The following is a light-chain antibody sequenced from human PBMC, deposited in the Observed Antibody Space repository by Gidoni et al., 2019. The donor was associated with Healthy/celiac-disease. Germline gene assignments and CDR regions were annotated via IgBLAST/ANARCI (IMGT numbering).Light chain of an antibody. Sequence: ELVMTQSPATLSVSPGERATLSCRASQSVSSKLDWYQQKPGQAHSLLIYGASTRDTGIQARLSGSGSGTEFNLNISSLQSEDFAVYYCQQYNNCPTWTLGQGTKVEIK. CDR2: GAS. CDR3: QQYNNCPTWT. J-gene: IGKJ1*01. V-gene: IGKV3-15*01. CDR1: QSVSSK.